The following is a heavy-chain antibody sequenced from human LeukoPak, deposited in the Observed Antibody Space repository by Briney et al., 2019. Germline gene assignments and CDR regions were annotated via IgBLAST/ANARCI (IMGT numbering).Heavy chain of an antibody. CDR1: GYSFTSYW. D-gene: IGHD6-19*01. CDR3: ARPAVAGGYYYYYGMDV. V-gene: IGHV5-51*01. J-gene: IGHJ6*02. CDR2: IYPGDSDT. Sequence: GESLKISCKGSGYSFTSYWIGWVRQLPGKGLEWMGIIYPGDSDTRYSPSSQGQVTISADKSISTAYLQWSSLKASDTAMYYCARPAVAGGYYYYYGMDVWGQGTTVTVSS.